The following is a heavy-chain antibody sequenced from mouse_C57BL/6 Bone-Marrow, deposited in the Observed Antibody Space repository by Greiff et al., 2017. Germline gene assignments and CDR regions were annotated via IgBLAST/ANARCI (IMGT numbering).Heavy chain of an antibody. CDR1: GYTFTSYW. D-gene: IGHD1-3*01. V-gene: IGHV1-50*01. J-gene: IGHJ3*01. CDR2: IDPSDSYT. Sequence: QAQLQQPGAELVKPGASVKLSCKASGYTFTSYWMQWVKQRPGQGLEWIGEIDPSDSYTNYNQKFKGKATLTVDTSSSTAYMQLSSLTSEDSAVYYCAREVGFAYWGQGTLVTVSA. CDR3: AREVGFAY.